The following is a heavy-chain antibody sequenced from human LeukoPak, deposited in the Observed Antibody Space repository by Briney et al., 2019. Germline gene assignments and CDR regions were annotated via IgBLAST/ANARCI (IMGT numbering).Heavy chain of an antibody. CDR1: GYTFTTNA. D-gene: IGHD3-10*01. V-gene: IGHV7-4-1*02. J-gene: IGHJ4*02. Sequence: ASVKVSCKASGYTFTTNAMNWVRQAPGQGLEWMGWINTNTGNPTYAQGFTGRFVFSLDTSVSTAYLQISSLKAEDTAVCYCARGPRYYGSGTYYSDYWGQGTLVTVSS. CDR3: ARGPRYYGSGTYYSDY. CDR2: INTNTGNP.